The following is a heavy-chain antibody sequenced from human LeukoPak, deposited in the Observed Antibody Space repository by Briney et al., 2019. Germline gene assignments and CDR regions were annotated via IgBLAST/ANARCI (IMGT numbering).Heavy chain of an antibody. CDR2: IYWNDDK. CDR3: AQIFDWLFSP. CDR1: GFSLSTGGVG. V-gene: IGHV2-5*01. Sequence: KESGPTLVKPTQTLTLTCTFSGFSLSTGGVGVGWIRQPPGKAPEWLALIYWNDDKRYSPSLKSRLTITKDTSKNQVVLTMTNMDPVDTAKYSCAQIFDWLFSPWGQGTLVTVSS. J-gene: IGHJ5*02. D-gene: IGHD3-9*01.